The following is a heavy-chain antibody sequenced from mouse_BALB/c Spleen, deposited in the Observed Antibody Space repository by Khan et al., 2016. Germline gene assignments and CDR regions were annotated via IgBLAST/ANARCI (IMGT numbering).Heavy chain of an antibody. D-gene: IGHD2-3*01. CDR3: ARADGYYGAFAY. CDR1: GFTFTDYY. CDR2: IRNKANGYTT. J-gene: IGHJ3*01. V-gene: IGHV7-3*02. Sequence: EVELVESGGGLVQPGGSLRLSCATSGFTFTDYYMSWVRQPPGQALEWLGFIRNKANGYTTEYSASVKGRFTISRDTSQSILYLQMNTLGAQDSATSYCARADGYYGAFAYRGQGTLVTVSA.